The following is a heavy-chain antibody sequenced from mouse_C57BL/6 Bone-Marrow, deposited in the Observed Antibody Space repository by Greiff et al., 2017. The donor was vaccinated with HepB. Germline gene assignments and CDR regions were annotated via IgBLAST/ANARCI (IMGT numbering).Heavy chain of an antibody. CDR1: GYTFTDHT. CDR3: AREEDSEGYGFAY. D-gene: IGHD3-2*02. V-gene: IGHV1-78*01. Sequence: VQLQQSDAELVKPGASVKISCTVSGYTFTDHTIPWMRQRPEQGLEWIGYIYPSDGSTKYNEKFKGKATLTADKSSSTAYMQLNSLTSEDTAVYICAREEDSEGYGFAYWGQGTPVTVSA. J-gene: IGHJ3*01. CDR2: IYPSDGST.